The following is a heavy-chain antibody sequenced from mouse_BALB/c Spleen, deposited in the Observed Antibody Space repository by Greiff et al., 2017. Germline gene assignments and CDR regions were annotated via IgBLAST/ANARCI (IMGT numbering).Heavy chain of an antibody. CDR2: IDPSDSYT. D-gene: IGHD1-1*01. CDR1: GYTFTSYW. Sequence: VQLQQPGAELVKPGASVKLSCKASGYTFTSYWMHWVKQRPGQGLAWIGEIDPSDSYTNYNQKFKGKATLTVDKSSSTAYMQLSSLTSEDSAVYYCARSGSSYDYWGQGTTLTVSA. CDR3: ARSGSSYDY. J-gene: IGHJ2*01. V-gene: IGHV1-69*02.